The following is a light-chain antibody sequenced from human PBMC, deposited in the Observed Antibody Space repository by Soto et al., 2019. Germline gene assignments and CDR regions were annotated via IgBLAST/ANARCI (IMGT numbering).Light chain of an antibody. J-gene: IGKJ1*01. CDR2: DAS. CDR1: QSVRSSY. V-gene: IGKV3-20*01. CDR3: QQYYNSPVT. Sequence: EIVLTQSPGTLSLSPGERATLSCSASQSVRSSYLAWYQQKPGEASRLLIYDASSRATGIPDRFSGSESGTDFTLTISRLEADDFSVYYCQQYYNSPVTFGQGTNVEIK.